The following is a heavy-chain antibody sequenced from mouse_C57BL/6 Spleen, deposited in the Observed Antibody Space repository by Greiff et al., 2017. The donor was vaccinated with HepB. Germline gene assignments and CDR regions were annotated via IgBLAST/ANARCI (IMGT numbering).Heavy chain of an antibody. V-gene: IGHV5-9-1*02. CDR2: ISSGGDYI. CDR1: GFTFSSYA. Sequence: EVKLMESGEGLVKPGGSLKLSCAASGFTFSSYAMSWVRQTPEKRLEWVAYISSGGDYIYYADTVKGRFTISRDNARNTLYLQMSSLKSEDTAMYYCTRDRYDYAGYFDYWGQGTTLTVSS. CDR3: TRDRYDYAGYFDY. J-gene: IGHJ2*01. D-gene: IGHD2-4*01.